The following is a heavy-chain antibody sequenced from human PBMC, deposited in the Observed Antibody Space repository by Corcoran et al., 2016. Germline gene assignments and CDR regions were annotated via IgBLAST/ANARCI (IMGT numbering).Heavy chain of an antibody. CDR3: ARETTVTTAFDY. CDR1: GYTFTSYY. J-gene: IGHJ4*02. Sequence: QVQLVQSGAEVKKPGASVKFSCKASGYTFTSYYMHWVRQAPGQGLEWMGIINPSGGSTSYAQKFQGRGTMTRDTSTSTVYMELSSLRSEDTAVYYCARETTVTTAFDYWGQGTLVTVSS. V-gene: IGHV1-46*01. D-gene: IGHD4-17*01. CDR2: INPSGGST.